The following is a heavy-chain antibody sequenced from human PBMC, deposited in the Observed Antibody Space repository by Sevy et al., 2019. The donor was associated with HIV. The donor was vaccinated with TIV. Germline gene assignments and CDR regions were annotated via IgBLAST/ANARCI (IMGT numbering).Heavy chain of an antibody. CDR3: ATAPGYYDSAPFDY. Sequence: GGSLRLSCAVSGFTFNNAWMNWVRPAPGTGLQWVGLIKSKIDGETTDYAAPVKGRFTISRDDSKNTLFLQMNSLKIEDTGVYYCATAPGYYDSAPFDYWGPGTLVTVSS. V-gene: IGHV3-15*01. D-gene: IGHD3-22*01. J-gene: IGHJ4*02. CDR1: GFTFNNAW. CDR2: IKSKIDGETT.